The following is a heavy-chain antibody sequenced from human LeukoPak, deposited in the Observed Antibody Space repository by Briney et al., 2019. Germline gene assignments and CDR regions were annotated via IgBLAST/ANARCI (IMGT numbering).Heavy chain of an antibody. CDR2: INPNSGGT. Sequence: ASVKVSCKASGYTFTGYYMHWVRQTPGQGLEWMGWINPNSGGTNYAQKFQGRVTMTRDTSISTAYMELSRLRSDDTAVYYCAREGDGDYVPDYWGQGTLVTVSS. CDR3: AREGDGDYVPDY. V-gene: IGHV1-2*02. CDR1: GYTFTGYY. D-gene: IGHD4-17*01. J-gene: IGHJ4*02.